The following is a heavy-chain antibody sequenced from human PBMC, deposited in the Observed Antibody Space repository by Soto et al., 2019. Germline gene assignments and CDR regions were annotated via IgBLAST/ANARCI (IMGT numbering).Heavy chain of an antibody. CDR2: ISYEGSNT. D-gene: IGHD1-1*01. J-gene: IGHJ6*02. CDR1: GFTFDTYG. CDR3: ARVTPGNNLYYFSGLDF. V-gene: IGHV3-30-3*01. Sequence: GGSLRLSCVASGFTFDTYGIHWVRQVPGKGLQWVALISYEGSNTYYADSVRGRFTVSRDNSKNTLYLQMNTLRPEDTGVYYCARVTPGNNLYYFSGLDFWGQGTSVTVSS.